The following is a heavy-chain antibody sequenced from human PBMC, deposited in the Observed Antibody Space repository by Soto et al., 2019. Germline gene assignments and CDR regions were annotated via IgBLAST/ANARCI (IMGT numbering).Heavy chain of an antibody. J-gene: IGHJ4*02. D-gene: IGHD2-15*01. V-gene: IGHV4-59*01. Sequence: SETLSLTCTVSGGSISSYYWSWIRQPPGKGLEWIGYIYYSGSTNYNPSLKSRVTISVDTSKNQFSLKLSSVTAADTAVYYCARAPPYDSVVPPLDYWGQGTLVTVSS. CDR3: ARAPPYDSVVPPLDY. CDR1: GGSISSYY. CDR2: IYYSGST.